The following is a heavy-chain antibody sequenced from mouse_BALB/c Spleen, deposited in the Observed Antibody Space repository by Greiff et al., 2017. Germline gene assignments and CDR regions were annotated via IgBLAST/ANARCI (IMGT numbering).Heavy chain of an antibody. CDR1: GYTFTDYY. Sequence: EVQLQESGPELVKPGASVKISCKASGYTFTDYYMNWVKQSHGKSLEWIGLVNPNNGGTSYNQKFKGKATLTVDKSSSTAYMELRSLTSEDSAVYYCARGGFPYYAMDYWGQGTSVTVSS. V-gene: IGHV1-26*01. CDR2: VNPNNGGT. J-gene: IGHJ4*01. CDR3: ARGGFPYYAMDY.